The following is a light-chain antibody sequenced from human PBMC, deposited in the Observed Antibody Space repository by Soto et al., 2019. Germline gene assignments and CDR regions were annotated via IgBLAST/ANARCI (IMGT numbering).Light chain of an antibody. CDR1: YSNIGTFY. Sequence: QPVLTQPPSASSTPGQRVTISCSGSYSNIGTFYVYWYQLLPGSAPRLLVYLDHQRPSGVPDRFSGSKSGTSASLAISGLRSEDEGDYFCAAWDDGLNAYVFGTGTKVTVL. CDR3: AAWDDGLNAYV. J-gene: IGLJ1*01. CDR2: LDH. V-gene: IGLV1-47*02.